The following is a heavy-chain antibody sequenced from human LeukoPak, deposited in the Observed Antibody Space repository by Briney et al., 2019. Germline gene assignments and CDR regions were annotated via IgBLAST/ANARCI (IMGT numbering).Heavy chain of an antibody. CDR1: GFTFNRYT. J-gene: IGHJ4*02. Sequence: GGSLRLSCEASGFTFNRYTMKWVRQAPGKGLEYVSSISSDSSSIYYADSVKGRFTISRDNAKNSLYLQLNSLRAEDAGVYYCARVPPSYWGQGTLVTVSS. CDR2: ISSDSSSI. CDR3: ARVPPSY. V-gene: IGHV3-21*06.